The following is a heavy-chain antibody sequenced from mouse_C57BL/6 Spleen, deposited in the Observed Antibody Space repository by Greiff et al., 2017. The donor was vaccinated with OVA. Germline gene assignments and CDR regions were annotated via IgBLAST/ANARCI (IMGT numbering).Heavy chain of an antibody. CDR1: GYAFSSYW. J-gene: IGHJ1*03. CDR2: IYPGDGDT. CDR3: ARGGDYGSSLYWYFDV. V-gene: IGHV1-80*01. D-gene: IGHD1-1*01. Sequence: QVQLQQSGAELVKPGASVKISCKASGYAFSSYWMNWVKQRPGKGLEWIGQIYPGDGDTNYNGKFKGKATLTADKSSSTAYMQLSSLTSEDSAVYFCARGGDYGSSLYWYFDVWGTGTTVTVSS.